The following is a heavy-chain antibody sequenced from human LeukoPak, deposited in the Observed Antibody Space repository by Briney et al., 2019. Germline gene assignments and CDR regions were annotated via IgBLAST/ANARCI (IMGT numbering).Heavy chain of an antibody. V-gene: IGHV4-4*07. D-gene: IGHD3-22*01. Sequence: SETLSLTCTVSGVSINSYYWSWIRQPAGKGLEWIGRIYSSGSTNYNPSLKSRVTMSVDTSKNQFSLKLRSVTAADTAVYYCARGYYHDSSGFYPKWFDRWGQGTLVTVSS. CDR1: GVSINSYY. CDR3: ARGYYHDSSGFYPKWFDR. J-gene: IGHJ5*02. CDR2: IYSSGST.